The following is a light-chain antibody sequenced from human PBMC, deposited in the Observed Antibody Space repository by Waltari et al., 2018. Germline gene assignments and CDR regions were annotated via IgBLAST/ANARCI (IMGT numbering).Light chain of an antibody. CDR2: VRD. J-gene: IGLJ3*02. Sequence: SSELTQDPAVSVALGQTVSIPYQGDSLRRYYANWYQQRPGQAPKLILYVRDNRPSGIPDLFSCSTSGNTASLTITGAQAEDEADYYCLSRDTTSTRVFGGGTRLTV. V-gene: IGLV3-19*01. CDR1: SLRRYY. CDR3: LSRDTTSTRV.